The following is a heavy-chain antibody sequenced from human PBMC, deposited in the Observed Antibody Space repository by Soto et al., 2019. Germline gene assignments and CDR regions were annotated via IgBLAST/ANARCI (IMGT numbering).Heavy chain of an antibody. CDR1: GLTFSSYA. CDR2: TSYDGSNK. D-gene: IGHD2-21*02. CDR3: AGVYYGGDSVNNY. J-gene: IGHJ4*02. V-gene: IGHV3-30-3*01. Sequence: QVQLVESGGGVVQPGRSLRLSCAASGLTFSSYAMSWVRQAPGKGLEWVAATSYDGSNKYYVDSVRGRFTISRDNSKNTPDLQMSSLRAEDSAVYYCAGVYYGGDSVNNYWGQGTLVTVSS.